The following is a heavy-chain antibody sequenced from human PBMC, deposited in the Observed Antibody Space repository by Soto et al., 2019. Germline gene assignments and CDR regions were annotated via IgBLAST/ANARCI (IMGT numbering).Heavy chain of an antibody. V-gene: IGHV3-30-3*01. D-gene: IGHD3-10*01. CDR2: ISYDGSNK. CDR1: GFTFSSYA. J-gene: IGHJ4*02. CDR3: ASRGWFGELLSLFDY. Sequence: GSLRLSCAASGFTFSSYAMHWVRQAPGKGLEWVAVISYDGSNKYYADSVKGRFTISRDNSKNTLYLQMNSLRAEDTAVYYCASRGWFGELLSLFDYWGQGTLVTVSS.